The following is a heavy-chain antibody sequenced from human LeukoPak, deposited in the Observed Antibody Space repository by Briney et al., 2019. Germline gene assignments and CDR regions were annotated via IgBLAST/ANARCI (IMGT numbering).Heavy chain of an antibody. Sequence: PSETLPLTCTVSGGSISSGSYYWSWIRQPAGKGLEWIGRIYTSGSTHYNPSLKSRVTISVDTSKNQFSLKLSSVTAADTAVYYCAREFGYAVTSLDYWGQGTLVTVSS. V-gene: IGHV4-61*02. CDR2: IYTSGST. CDR3: AREFGYAVTSLDY. D-gene: IGHD4-17*01. J-gene: IGHJ4*02. CDR1: GGSISSGSYY.